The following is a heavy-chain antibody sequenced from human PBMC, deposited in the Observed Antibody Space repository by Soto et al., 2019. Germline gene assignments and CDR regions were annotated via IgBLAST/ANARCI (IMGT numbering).Heavy chain of an antibody. J-gene: IGHJ4*02. CDR3: ARDFAISTSIDY. CDR2: ISSSSSYI. V-gene: IGHV3-21*01. D-gene: IGHD3-9*01. Sequence: EVQLVESGGGLVKPGGPLRLSCAASGFPFSSYSMNWVRKAQGKGLEWVSSISSSSSYIYYADSVKGRFTISRDNAKNSLYLQMNSLRAEDTAVYYCARDFAISTSIDYWGQGTLVTVSS. CDR1: GFPFSSYS.